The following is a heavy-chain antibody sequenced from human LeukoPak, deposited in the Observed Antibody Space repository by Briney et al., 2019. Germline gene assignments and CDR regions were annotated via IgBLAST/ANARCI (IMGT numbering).Heavy chain of an antibody. D-gene: IGHD6-25*01. CDR1: GLTVSRND. Sequence: GGSLRLSCAASGLTVSRNDMSWVRQAPGKGLEWVSVIYSGGSTYYADSVKGRFTISRDNSKNTLNLQMNSLRAGDTGVYYCARGRRHFDYWGQGTPVTVSS. V-gene: IGHV3-66*01. CDR3: ARGRRHFDY. J-gene: IGHJ4*02. CDR2: IYSGGST.